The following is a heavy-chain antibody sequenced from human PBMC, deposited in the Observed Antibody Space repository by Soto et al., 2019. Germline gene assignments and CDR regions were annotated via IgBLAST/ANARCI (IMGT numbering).Heavy chain of an antibody. CDR1: GGSISSGNYY. J-gene: IGHJ5*02. CDR2: IYYSGST. Sequence: QVQLQESGPGLVKPSQTLFLTCTVSGGSISSGNYYWSWIRQHPGKGLEWIGYIYYSGSTSYNPSLKSRVTISVDTSKNHFSLKLSSVTAADTAVYYCARVFSDSSSFFDPWGQGTLVTVSS. V-gene: IGHV4-31*03. D-gene: IGHD6-13*01. CDR3: ARVFSDSSSFFDP.